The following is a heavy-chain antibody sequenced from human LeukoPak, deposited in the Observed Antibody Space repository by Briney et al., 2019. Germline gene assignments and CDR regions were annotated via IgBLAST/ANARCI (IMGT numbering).Heavy chain of an antibody. CDR2: IYYSGST. Sequence: SETLSLTCTVSGGSISSGDYYWSWIRQPPGKGLEWIGYIYYSGSTYYNPSLKSRVTISVDTSKNQFSLKLSSVTAADTAVYYCARASMVRRVIITYYFDYWGQGTLVTVSS. CDR3: ARASMVRRVIITYYFDY. V-gene: IGHV4-30-4*01. J-gene: IGHJ4*02. CDR1: GGSISSGDYY. D-gene: IGHD3-10*01.